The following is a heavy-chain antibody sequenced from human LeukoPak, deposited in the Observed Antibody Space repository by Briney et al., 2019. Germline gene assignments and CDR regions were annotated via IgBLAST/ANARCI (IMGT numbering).Heavy chain of an antibody. J-gene: IGHJ5*02. Sequence: GGSLRLSCAASGFTFSSYEMNWVRQAPGKGLERVPYISSSGSTIYYADSVKGRFTISRDNAKNSLYLQMNSLRAEDTAVYYCASLGIVVVPAAKFDPWGQGTLVTVSS. CDR1: GFTFSSYE. D-gene: IGHD2-2*01. CDR2: ISSSGSTI. CDR3: ASLGIVVVPAAKFDP. V-gene: IGHV3-48*03.